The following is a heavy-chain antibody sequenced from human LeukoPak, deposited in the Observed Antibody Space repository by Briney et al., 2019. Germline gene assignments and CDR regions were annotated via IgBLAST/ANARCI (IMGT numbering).Heavy chain of an antibody. J-gene: IGHJ4*02. D-gene: IGHD1-26*01. CDR1: GYTFSRYT. V-gene: IGHV1-46*01. CDR2: VNPSGGNT. CDR3: SRERRSGSYYFDY. Sequence: ASVMVCCKAFGYTFSRYTMHWVRQAPGQGLEWMGIVNPSGGNTNYAQKFQGRVTMTRDMSTTTVYMELSSLRSEDTAVYYCSRERRSGSYYFDYWGQGTLVTVSS.